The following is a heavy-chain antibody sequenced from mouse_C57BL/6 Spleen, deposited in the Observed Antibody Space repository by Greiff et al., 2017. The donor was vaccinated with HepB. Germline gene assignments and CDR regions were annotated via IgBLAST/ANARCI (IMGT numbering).Heavy chain of an antibody. Sequence: EVKLMESGGGLVQPGESLKLSCAASGFTFSDYYMYWVRQTPEKRLEWVAYISNGGGSTYYPDTVKGRFTISRDNAKNTLYLQMSRLKSEDTAMYYCARPPYGSSSAWFAYWGQGTLVTVSA. V-gene: IGHV5-12*01. CDR1: GFTFSDYY. CDR3: ARPPYGSSSAWFAY. J-gene: IGHJ3*01. CDR2: ISNGGGST. D-gene: IGHD1-1*01.